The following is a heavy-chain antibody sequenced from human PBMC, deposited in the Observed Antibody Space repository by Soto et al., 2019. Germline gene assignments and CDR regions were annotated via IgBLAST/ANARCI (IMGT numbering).Heavy chain of an antibody. Sequence: EVQLVESGGGLVQPGGSLRLSCAASGFTFSSYEMNWVRQAPGKGLEWVSYISSYGSTIYYADSVKGRFTISRDNAKNSLYLQMNSLRAEDTAVYYCVRSRSLRFLEWLSPDYWGRGTLVTVSS. CDR2: ISSYGSTI. J-gene: IGHJ4*02. V-gene: IGHV3-48*03. CDR1: GFTFSSYE. CDR3: VRSRSLRFLEWLSPDY. D-gene: IGHD3-3*01.